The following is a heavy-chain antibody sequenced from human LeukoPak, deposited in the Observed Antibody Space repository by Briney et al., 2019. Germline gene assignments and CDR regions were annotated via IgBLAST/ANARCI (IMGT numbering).Heavy chain of an antibody. V-gene: IGHV4-4*07. Sequence: SETLPLTCAVSSAPVTYQYCAWIRQPAGKGLEWVGRVHFSGSTNYNPSLRSRVATSLDKSKNELYLTLKSVSAADTAVYYCTTAESSRDDSGGYHYWGRGVLVTVSS. J-gene: IGHJ4*02. D-gene: IGHD3-22*01. CDR1: SAPVTYQY. CDR2: VHFSGST. CDR3: TTAESSRDDSGGYHY.